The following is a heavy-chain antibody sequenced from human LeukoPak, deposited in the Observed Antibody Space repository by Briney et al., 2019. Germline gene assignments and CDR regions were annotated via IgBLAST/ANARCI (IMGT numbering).Heavy chain of an antibody. V-gene: IGHV3-74*01. D-gene: IGHD4-17*01. Sequence: PGGSLRLSCTTSGFTFSNYWMYWVRQAPGKGLMWVSRIMSDGTGIPYTDSVEGRFTISRDNAKNTLYLQMNSLRDEDTAVYYCVRGQTIDYWGQGTLVTVSS. CDR1: GFTFSNYW. J-gene: IGHJ4*02. CDR3: VRGQTIDY. CDR2: IMSDGTGI.